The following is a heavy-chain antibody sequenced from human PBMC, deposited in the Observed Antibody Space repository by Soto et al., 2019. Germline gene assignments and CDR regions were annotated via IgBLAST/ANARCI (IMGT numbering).Heavy chain of an antibody. J-gene: IGHJ3*02. CDR1: GGTFSSYA. V-gene: IGHV1-69*01. CDR3: ATSNLAYCGGDCYLAFDI. D-gene: IGHD2-21*02. CDR2: IIPIFGTA. Sequence: QVQLVQSGAEVKKPGSSVKVSCKASGGTFSSYAISWVRQAPGQGLEWMGGIIPIFGTANYAQKFQGRVTITGSESMSAAYMELSSLRSEDTAVYYCATSNLAYCGGDCYLAFDIWGQGTMVTVSS.